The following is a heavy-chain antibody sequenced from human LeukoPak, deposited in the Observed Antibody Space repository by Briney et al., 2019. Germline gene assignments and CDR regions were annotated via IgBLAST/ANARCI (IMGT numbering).Heavy chain of an antibody. CDR3: ARSPSTIGWNWGYYFDF. CDR2: ISTTGST. CDR1: GAAISDYF. D-gene: IGHD1-7*01. V-gene: IGHV4-4*07. Sequence: SEALSLTCTVSGAAISDYFWSWIRQPAGKDLEWIGRISTTGSTYFNPSLQSRVRMSVDSSKTHFSLRLSSVTAADTAVYYCARSPSTIGWNWGYYFDFWGQGHLVTVSS. J-gene: IGHJ4*02.